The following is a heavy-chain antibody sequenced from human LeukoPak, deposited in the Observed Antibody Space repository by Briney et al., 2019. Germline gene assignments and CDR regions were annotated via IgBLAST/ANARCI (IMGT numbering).Heavy chain of an antibody. Sequence: PSETLSLTCTVSGGSISSSSYYWGWIRQPPGKGLEWIGSIYYSGSTYYNPSLKSRATISVDTSKNQFSLKLSSVTAADTAVYYCARGMGTYYDFWSGYLDYWGQGTLVTVSS. CDR1: GGSISSSSYY. J-gene: IGHJ4*02. V-gene: IGHV4-39*01. CDR2: IYYSGST. CDR3: ARGMGTYYDFWSGYLDY. D-gene: IGHD3-3*01.